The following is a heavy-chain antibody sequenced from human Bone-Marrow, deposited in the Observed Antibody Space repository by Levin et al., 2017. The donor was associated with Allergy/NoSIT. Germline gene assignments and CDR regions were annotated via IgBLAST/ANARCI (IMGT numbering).Heavy chain of an antibody. V-gene: IGHV4-61*09. J-gene: IGHJ6*03. CDR1: GVSITSGNYY. Sequence: NSSETLSLTCTVSGVSITSGNYYWSWIRQPAGKGLEWIGHIYTSGNTNYNPSLKSRVTISVDTSKNQFSLKLRSVTAADTAVYYCARVLQYYYYYMDVWGKGTTVTVSS. CDR3: ARVLQYYYYYMDV. D-gene: IGHD5-24*01. CDR2: IYTSGNT.